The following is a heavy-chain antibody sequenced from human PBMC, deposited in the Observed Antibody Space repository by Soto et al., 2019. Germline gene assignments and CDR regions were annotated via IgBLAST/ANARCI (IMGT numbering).Heavy chain of an antibody. CDR1: GFAFTSSA. CDR2: IGAGSAGT. CDR3: AAPRVQVARTQYLDA. V-gene: IGHV3-23*01. J-gene: IGHJ4*02. Sequence: PGGSLRLSCAASGFAFTSSAMYWVRQAPGKGLEWVSAIGAGSAGTHYADSLQGRFTISRDTSKNTLYLQMDSLKAEDTAVYYCAAPRVQVARTQYLDAWGQGTPVTVSS. D-gene: IGHD6-19*01.